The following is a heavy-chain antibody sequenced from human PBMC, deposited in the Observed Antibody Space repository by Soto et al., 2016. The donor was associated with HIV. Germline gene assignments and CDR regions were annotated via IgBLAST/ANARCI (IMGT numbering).Heavy chain of an antibody. Sequence: VQLVESGGGVVQPGRSLRLSCAGSGFSFSHYAMHWVRQAPGKGPEWVAVIWYDGTNKYYADSVKGRFTISRDNSKNTLYLQMNSLRAEDTAMYYCAKFDYFGSGNFYLFNRDTFDIWGQGTMVTVSS. J-gene: IGHJ3*02. CDR2: IWYDGTNK. CDR1: GFSFSHYA. D-gene: IGHD3-10*01. CDR3: AKFDYFGSGNFYLFNRDTFDI. V-gene: IGHV3-30*18.